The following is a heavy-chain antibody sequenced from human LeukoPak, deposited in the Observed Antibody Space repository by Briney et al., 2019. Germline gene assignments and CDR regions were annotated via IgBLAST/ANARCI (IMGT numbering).Heavy chain of an antibody. Sequence: SVNPSCMLSGYTSTAYYMHCVRHAAGHGLEWMGWINPNGGGKNYAQKFQGRVTMTRDTSISTAYMELSSLTFDDRAVYYCGRGTIAVVAADLRTDQWGQGTLVIVPS. CDR3: GRGTIAVVAADLRTDQ. V-gene: IGHV1-2*02. CDR1: GYTSTAYY. D-gene: IGHD2-15*01. J-gene: IGHJ4*02. CDR2: INPNGGGK.